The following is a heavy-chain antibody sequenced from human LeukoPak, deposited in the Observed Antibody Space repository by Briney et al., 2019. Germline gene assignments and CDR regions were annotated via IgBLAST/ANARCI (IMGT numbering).Heavy chain of an antibody. CDR2: IYYSGST. CDR3: ARDRWLGLDAFDI. CDR1: GDSISSYY. Sequence: SETLSVTCTDSGDSISSYYWRWIRQPPGKGLEWIGYIYYSGSTNYNPSLKSRVTISVDTSKNQFSLKLSSVTAADTAVYYCARDRWLGLDAFDIWGQGTMVTVSS. D-gene: IGHD6-19*01. V-gene: IGHV4-59*01. J-gene: IGHJ3*02.